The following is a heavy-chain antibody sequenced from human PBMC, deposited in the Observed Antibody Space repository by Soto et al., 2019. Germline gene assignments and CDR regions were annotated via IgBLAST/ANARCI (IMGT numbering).Heavy chain of an antibody. V-gene: IGHV4-61*01. CDR2: IYNNRNT. Sequence: LSLTCNVSGGSVSSVKYFWSWIRQPPGKGLEWIAYIYNNRNTNYNPSLKSRATISVDTSKNQCSLKLTSVTAADSAVYFCARTVMPVGNLAAFDHWGQGVLVTVPQ. CDR1: GGSVSSVKYF. D-gene: IGHD7-27*01. J-gene: IGHJ4*02. CDR3: ARTVMPVGNLAAFDH.